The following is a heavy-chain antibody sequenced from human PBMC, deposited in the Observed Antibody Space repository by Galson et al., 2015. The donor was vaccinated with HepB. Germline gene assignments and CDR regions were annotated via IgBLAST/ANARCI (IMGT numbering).Heavy chain of an antibody. CDR3: ARFSTNYYYGGTSFDY. J-gene: IGHJ4*02. CDR1: GYNFIHYR. CDR2: IYPGGSET. Sequence: QSGAEVKKPGESLKISCQVSGYNFIHYRIAWVRQMPGKGLEWMGTIYPGGSETTYSPSFQGQVTISADKSINTAYLQWSSLKASDTAMYYCARFSTNYYYGGTSFDYWGQGTLVTASS. D-gene: IGHD4-23*01. V-gene: IGHV5-51*01.